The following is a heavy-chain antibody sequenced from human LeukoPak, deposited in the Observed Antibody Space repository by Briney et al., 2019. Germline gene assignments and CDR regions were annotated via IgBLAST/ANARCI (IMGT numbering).Heavy chain of an antibody. J-gene: IGHJ4*02. CDR2: ISGSGGST. CDR1: GFTFSSYV. V-gene: IGHV3-23*01. CDR3: AKVVYSSSWYVFDY. Sequence: PGGSLRLSCAASGFTFSSYVMSWVRQAPGKGLEWVSTISGSGGSTYYADSVKGRFAISRDNSKNTLYLQMNSLRAEDTAVYYCAKVVYSSSWYVFDYWGQGTLVTVSS. D-gene: IGHD6-13*01.